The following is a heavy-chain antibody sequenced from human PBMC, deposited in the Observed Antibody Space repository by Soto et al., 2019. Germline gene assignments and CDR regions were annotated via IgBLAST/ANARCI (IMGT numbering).Heavy chain of an antibody. J-gene: IGHJ4*02. V-gene: IGHV3-33*01. CDR3: ASDLVRGEEVSYYFDY. CDR2: IWYDGSNK. D-gene: IGHD3-10*01. Sequence: QVQLVESGGGVVQPGRSLRLSCAASRFTFSSYGMHWVRQAPGKGLEWVAVIWYDGSNKYYADSVKGRFTISRDNSKNTLYLQMNSLRAEDTAVYYCASDLVRGEEVSYYFDYWGQGTLVTVSS. CDR1: RFTFSSYG.